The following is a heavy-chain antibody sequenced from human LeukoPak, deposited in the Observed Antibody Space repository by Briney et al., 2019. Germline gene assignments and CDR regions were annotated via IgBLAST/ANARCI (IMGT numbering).Heavy chain of an antibody. V-gene: IGHV4-39*07. CDR3: VRGWPRLQLGDYFDY. Sequence: SETLSLTCTVSGGSISSSSYYWGWIRQPPGKGLEWIGSIYYSGSTYYNPSLKSRVTISVDTSKNQFSLKLSSVTAADTAVYYCVRGWPRLQLGDYFDYWGQGTLVTVSS. J-gene: IGHJ4*02. CDR1: GGSISSSSYY. D-gene: IGHD5-24*01. CDR2: IYYSGST.